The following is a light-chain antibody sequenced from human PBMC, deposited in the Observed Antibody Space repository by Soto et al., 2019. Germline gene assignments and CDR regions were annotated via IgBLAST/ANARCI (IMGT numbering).Light chain of an antibody. V-gene: IGLV7-46*01. CDR1: TGAVTSGHY. CDR3: LLSYSGGNWV. Sequence: QAVVTQEPSLTVSPGGTVTLTCGSNTGAVTSGHYPHWLQQGPGQAPRTLIYDTSNKQSWTPARFSGSLLGGKAALTLSGAQPEDEADYYCLLSYSGGNWVFGGGTKLTVL. J-gene: IGLJ3*02. CDR2: DTS.